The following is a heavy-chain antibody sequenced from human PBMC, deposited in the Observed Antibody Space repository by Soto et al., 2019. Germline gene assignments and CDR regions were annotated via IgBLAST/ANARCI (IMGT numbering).Heavy chain of an antibody. J-gene: IGHJ4*02. V-gene: IGHV3-74*01. CDR1: GYTFGNHW. CDR2: MNSDGSLI. CDR3: ETAEVDY. Sequence: GGSLRLSCAVAGYTFGNHWMHWVRQAPGKGLEWVSRMNSDGSLINYADSVKGRFTVSRDNAKNTLYLQMNSLRVEDTAVYYCETAEVDYWGEGTMVTV.